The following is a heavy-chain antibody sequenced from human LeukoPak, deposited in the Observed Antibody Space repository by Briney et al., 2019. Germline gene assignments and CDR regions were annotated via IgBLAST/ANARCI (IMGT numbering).Heavy chain of an antibody. J-gene: IGHJ4*02. CDR2: IYYSGST. CDR3: ARRHYDYVWGSYRFDY. CDR1: GGSFSSYY. V-gene: IGHV4-59*08. D-gene: IGHD3-16*02. Sequence: PSETLSLTCTVSGGSFSSYYWSWIRQPPGKGLEWIGYIYYSGSTNYSPSLKSRVTISVDTSKNQFSLKLSSVTAADTAVYYCARRHYDYVWGSYRFDYWGQGTLVTVSS.